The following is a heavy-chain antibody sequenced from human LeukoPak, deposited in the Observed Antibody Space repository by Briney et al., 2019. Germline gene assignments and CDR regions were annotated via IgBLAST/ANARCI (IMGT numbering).Heavy chain of an antibody. CDR2: IIPMSGTA. J-gene: IGHJ3*02. CDR3: AGVDYGDYGGAFDI. D-gene: IGHD4-17*01. Sequence: ASVKVSCKASGGTFSSYAITWVRQAPGQGLEWMGGIIPMSGTANYAQKLQGRVTMTTDTSTSTAYMELRSLRSDDTAVYYCAGVDYGDYGGAFDIWGQGTMVTVSS. V-gene: IGHV1-69*05. CDR1: GGTFSSYA.